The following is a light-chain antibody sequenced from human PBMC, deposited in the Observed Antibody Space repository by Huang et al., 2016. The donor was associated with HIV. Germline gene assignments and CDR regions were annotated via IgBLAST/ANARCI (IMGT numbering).Light chain of an antibody. Sequence: DIHMTQSPSSLSASVGDRVTITCRASQSIRSYLNWYQQKPGKAPKLLIYAASSLQSGVPSRFRGSGSGTDFTLPINSLQPEDFATYYCQQSYTTPLTFGGGTMVDIK. J-gene: IGKJ4*01. CDR3: QQSYTTPLT. CDR2: AAS. CDR1: QSIRSY. V-gene: IGKV1-39*01.